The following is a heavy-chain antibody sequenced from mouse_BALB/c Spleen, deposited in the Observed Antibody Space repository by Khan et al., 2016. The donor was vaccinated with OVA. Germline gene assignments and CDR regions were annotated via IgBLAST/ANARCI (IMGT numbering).Heavy chain of an antibody. V-gene: IGHV5-6-3*01. Sequence: EVKLEESGGGLVQPGGSLKLSCAASGLTFSSYGMSWVRQTPDKRLELVATINSNGGSTYYPDSVKGRFTISRDNAKNTLYLQMSSLKSEDTAMYYCTRMARTINWGQGTTLTVSS. CDR1: GLTFSSYG. J-gene: IGHJ2*01. CDR2: INSNGGST. CDR3: TRMARTIN.